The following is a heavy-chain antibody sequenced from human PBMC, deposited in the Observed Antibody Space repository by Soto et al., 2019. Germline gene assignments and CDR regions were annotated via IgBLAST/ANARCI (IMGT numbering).Heavy chain of an antibody. D-gene: IGHD6-19*01. J-gene: IGHJ4*02. Sequence: QVQLVESGGGVVQPGRSLRLSCAASGFTFSLYAMHWVRQAPGKGLEGVAVISHDGSNKYYADSVKGRFTISRDNSKNTLYLQMNRLRVEDTGVYYCARDRGSSVWHVGDYWGQGTLVTVSS. CDR1: GFTFSLYA. V-gene: IGHV3-30-3*01. CDR2: ISHDGSNK. CDR3: ARDRGSSVWHVGDY.